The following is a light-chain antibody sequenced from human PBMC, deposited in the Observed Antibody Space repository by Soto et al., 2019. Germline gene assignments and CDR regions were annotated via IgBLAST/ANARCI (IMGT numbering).Light chain of an antibody. CDR1: QSVFSS. V-gene: IGKV3-15*01. J-gene: IGKJ4*02. CDR2: GAA. CDR3: QQYHTWPA. Sequence: EIVMTQSPATLSVSPGERVTLSCRASQSVFSSLAWYQQKPGQAPRLLIYGAATRATGIPARFSGSGSGTVFTITISRLQAEDLAVYFCQQYHTWPAFGRGTRVEIK.